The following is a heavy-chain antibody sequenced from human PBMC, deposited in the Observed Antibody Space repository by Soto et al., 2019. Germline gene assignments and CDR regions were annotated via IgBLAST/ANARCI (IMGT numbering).Heavy chain of an antibody. J-gene: IGHJ4*02. CDR2: ISGSGGST. V-gene: IGHV3-23*01. Sequence: GGSLRLSCAASGFTFSSYAMSWVRQAPGKGLEWVSAISGSGGSTYYADSVKGRFTISRDNSKNTLYLQMNSLRAEDTAVYYCAKDIIEVVTAMYPVFDYWGQGTLVTVSS. CDR1: GFTFSSYA. D-gene: IGHD2-21*02. CDR3: AKDIIEVVTAMYPVFDY.